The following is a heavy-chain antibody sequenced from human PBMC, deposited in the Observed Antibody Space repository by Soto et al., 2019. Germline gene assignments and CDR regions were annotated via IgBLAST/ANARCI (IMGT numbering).Heavy chain of an antibody. CDR2: IYYSGST. D-gene: IGHD6-6*01. J-gene: IGHJ4*02. CDR1: GGSISSGDYY. Sequence: SETLSLTCTVSGGSISSGDYYWSWIRQPPGKGLEWIGYIYYSGSTYYNPSLKSRVTMTRDTSTSTVYMELSSLRSEDTAVYYCARDSSSCIDYWGQGTLVTVSS. V-gene: IGHV4-30-4*02. CDR3: ARDSSSCIDY.